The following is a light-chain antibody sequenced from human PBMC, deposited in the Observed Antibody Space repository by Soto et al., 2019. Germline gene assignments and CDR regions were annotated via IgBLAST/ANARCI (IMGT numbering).Light chain of an antibody. Sequence: EIVLTQSPGTLSLSPGERAFLSCRASQGVSSSYLAWYQQKPGQAPRLLIHDASSRATGIPDRFSGSGSEADFSLTISSLEPEDVAVYYCQQYDTSPMYTFGQGTKLEIK. V-gene: IGKV3-20*01. CDR2: DAS. CDR3: QQYDTSPMYT. CDR1: QGVSSSY. J-gene: IGKJ2*01.